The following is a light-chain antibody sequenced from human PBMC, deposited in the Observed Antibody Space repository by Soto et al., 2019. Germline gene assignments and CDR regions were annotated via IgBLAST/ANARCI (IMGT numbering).Light chain of an antibody. V-gene: IGKV3-15*01. CDR3: QQYNNWPPAT. CDR2: GAS. CDR1: QSVSSN. Sequence: EIVMTQSLATLSVSPGERATLSCRASQSVSSNLAWYQQKPGQAPRLLIYGASTRATGIPARFSGSGSGTEFTLTISSLQSEDFAVYYCQQYNNWPPATFGGGTKVEIK. J-gene: IGKJ4*01.